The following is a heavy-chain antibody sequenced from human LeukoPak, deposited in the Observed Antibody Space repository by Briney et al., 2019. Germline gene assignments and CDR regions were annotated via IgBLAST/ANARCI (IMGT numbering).Heavy chain of an antibody. V-gene: IGHV3-11*04. J-gene: IGHJ4*02. D-gene: IGHD5-18*01. CDR2: ISSSGSTI. CDR3: ARAGRTAIYYY. Sequence: GGSLRLSCAASGFTFSDYYVSWIRQSPGKGLEWVSYISSSGSTIYYADSVKGRFTISRDNAKNSLYLQMNSLRAEDTAVYYCARAGRTAIYYYWGQGTLVTVSS. CDR1: GFTFSDYY.